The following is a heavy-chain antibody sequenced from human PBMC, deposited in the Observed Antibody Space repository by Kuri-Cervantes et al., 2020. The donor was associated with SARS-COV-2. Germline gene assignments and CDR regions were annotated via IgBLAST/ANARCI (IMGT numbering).Heavy chain of an antibody. J-gene: IGHJ4*02. CDR2: VSSDGVNQ. CDR3: AKTRLQYSGKYALDS. Sequence: GESLKISCAASGFTFGRFGMHWVRQLPGKGLESVAVVSSDGVNQSYGESVKGRFTVSRDNSNNMLYLQMSSLSADDTAVYYCAKTRLQYSGKYALDSWGQGTLVTVSS. CDR1: GFTFGRFG. D-gene: IGHD5-12*01. V-gene: IGHV3-30*18.